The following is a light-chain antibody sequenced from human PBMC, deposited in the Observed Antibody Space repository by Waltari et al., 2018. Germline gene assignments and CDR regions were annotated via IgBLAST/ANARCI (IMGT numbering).Light chain of an antibody. CDR3: SSYATSTTF. J-gene: IGLJ2*01. CDR1: NRDVGNSIL. CDR2: DVN. V-gene: IGLV2-23*02. Sequence: QSALTQPAPMSGSPGQSITLSCTTTNRDVGNSILVSWYQQHPGKAPKLIIYDVNRRPSGVSGRFSGSKSGNTASLTISGLQAEDEADYYCSSYATSTTFFGGGTKLSVL.